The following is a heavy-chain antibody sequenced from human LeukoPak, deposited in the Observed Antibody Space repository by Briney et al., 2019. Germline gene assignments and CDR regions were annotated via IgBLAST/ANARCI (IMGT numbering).Heavy chain of an antibody. CDR3: AREVGGTFYYYGMDV. D-gene: IGHD1-26*01. J-gene: IGHJ6*02. V-gene: IGHV3-21*01. CDR1: GFTFSSYN. Sequence: GGSLRLSCAASGFTFSSYNMNWVRQAPGKGLEWASSISSSSSYIYYADSVKGRFTISRDSAKNSLYLQINSLRAEDTAVYYCAREVGGTFYYYGMDVWGQGTTVTVSS. CDR2: ISSSSSYI.